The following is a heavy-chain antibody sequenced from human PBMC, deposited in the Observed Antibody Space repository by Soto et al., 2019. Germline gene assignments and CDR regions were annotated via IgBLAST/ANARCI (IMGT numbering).Heavy chain of an antibody. J-gene: IGHJ5*02. CDR3: ARDRHNNFFDP. Sequence: SETLSLTCTVSGASMSSGGYYWTWIRQSPGKGLEWIGYIYYSGSTYYNPSLERRVAISLNTSRSQISMTLHSVNAADTAIYYCARDRHNNFFDPWGQGTLVTVS. CDR2: IYYSGST. D-gene: IGHD6-6*01. V-gene: IGHV4-31*03. CDR1: GASMSSGGYY.